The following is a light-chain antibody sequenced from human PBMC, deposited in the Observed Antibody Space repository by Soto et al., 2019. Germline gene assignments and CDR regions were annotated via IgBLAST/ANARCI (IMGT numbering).Light chain of an antibody. V-gene: IGKV1-39*01. CDR1: QSINKY. J-gene: IGKJ1*01. Sequence: DIQMTQSPSSQSASVGDRVTITCRASQSINKYLNWYQQKPGKAPKLLIYATSTLQSGVPSRFSVGGSETDFTLTISSLQPDDVATYYCQQSFSTPRTFGQGTRVEI. CDR3: QQSFSTPRT. CDR2: ATS.